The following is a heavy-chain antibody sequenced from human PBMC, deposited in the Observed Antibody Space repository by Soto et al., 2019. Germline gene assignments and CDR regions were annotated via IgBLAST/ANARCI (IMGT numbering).Heavy chain of an antibody. J-gene: IGHJ5*02. CDR1: GYTFSNYG. CDR2: ISLYSDGT. CDR3: ARVVPGAEAWFGP. V-gene: IGHV1-18*01. D-gene: IGHD2-2*01. Sequence: QVQLVQPGGEVQRPGASVKVSCKTSGYTFSNYGITWVRQAPGQPLAWLGWISLYSDGTNYAQKFQGRVSMTTDTSTTTAYMELSSLRSDDTAVYYCARVVPGAEAWFGPWGQGTLVTVSS.